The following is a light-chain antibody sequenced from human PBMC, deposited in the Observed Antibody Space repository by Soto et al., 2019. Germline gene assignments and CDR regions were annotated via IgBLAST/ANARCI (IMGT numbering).Light chain of an antibody. V-gene: IGKV4-1*01. CDR3: QQYYSTPPWT. CDR1: QSGLYSSNNKNY. CDR2: WAS. Sequence: DIVMTQSPDSLAVSLGERATINCKSSQSGLYSSNNKNYLAWYQQKPGQPPKLLFYWASTRESGVPDRFSGSGSGTDFTLTISSLQAEDVSVYYCQQYYSTPPWTFGQGTKVEIK. J-gene: IGKJ1*01.